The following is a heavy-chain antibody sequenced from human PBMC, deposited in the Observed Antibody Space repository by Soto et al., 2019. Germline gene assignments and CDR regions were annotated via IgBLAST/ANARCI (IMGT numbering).Heavy chain of an antibody. CDR3: AKATATGGGAFDI. V-gene: IGHV3-23*01. Sequence: PGGSLRLSCAASGFTCSSYDMSWVRQAPGKGLEWVSTILVGGSTHYPDPVKGRFTISRDNSKNTVFLQMNSLTAGDTAVYYCAKATATGGGAFDICGQGTMVTVSS. D-gene: IGHD2-8*02. CDR1: GFTCSSYD. CDR2: ILVGGST. J-gene: IGHJ3*02.